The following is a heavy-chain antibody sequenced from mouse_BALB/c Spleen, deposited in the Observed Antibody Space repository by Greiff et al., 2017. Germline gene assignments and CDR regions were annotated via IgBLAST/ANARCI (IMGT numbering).Heavy chain of an antibody. CDR3: ARQDALDY. Sequence: MLVESGGGLVQPGGSLKLSCAASGFTFSSYTMSWVRQTPEKRLEWVAYISNGGGSTYYPDTVKGRFTISRDNAKNTLYLQMSSLKSEDTAMYYCARQDALDYWGQGTTLTVSS. V-gene: IGHV5-12-2*01. CDR2: ISNGGGST. J-gene: IGHJ2*01. CDR1: GFTFSSYT.